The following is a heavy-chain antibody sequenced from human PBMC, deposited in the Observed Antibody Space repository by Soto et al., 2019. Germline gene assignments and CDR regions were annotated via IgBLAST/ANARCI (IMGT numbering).Heavy chain of an antibody. CDR3: ARSTRGFSYGKIDC. D-gene: IGHD5-18*01. CDR1: GFTFSSHS. J-gene: IGHJ4*02. Sequence: GSLRLSCAVSGFTFSSHSMNWVRQAPGKGLEWVSSITTSSESKYYTDSVKGRFTLSRDNAKNSLYLQMNRLRAEDTAVYYCARSTRGFSYGKIDCWGRGTLVTVSS. V-gene: IGHV3-21*01. CDR2: ITTSSESK.